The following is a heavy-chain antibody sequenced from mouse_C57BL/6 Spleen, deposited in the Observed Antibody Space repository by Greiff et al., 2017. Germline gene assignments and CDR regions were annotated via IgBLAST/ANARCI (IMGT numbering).Heavy chain of an antibody. D-gene: IGHD2-3*01. V-gene: IGHV1-47*01. CDR2: FHPYNDDT. CDR3: ARGGDDGYPAWFAY. Sequence: QVQLKESGAELVKPGASVKMSCKASGYTFTTYPIEWMKQNHGKSLEWIGNFHPYNDDTKYNEKFKGKATLTVEKSTSTVYLELSRLTSDDSAVYYCARGGDDGYPAWFAYWGQGTLVTVSA. CDR1: GYTFTTYP. J-gene: IGHJ3*01.